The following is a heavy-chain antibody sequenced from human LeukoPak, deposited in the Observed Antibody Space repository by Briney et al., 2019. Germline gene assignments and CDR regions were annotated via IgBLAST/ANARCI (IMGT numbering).Heavy chain of an antibody. D-gene: IGHD4-17*01. V-gene: IGHV5-51*01. J-gene: IGHJ3*02. CDR1: GYSFTSYW. CDR2: IYPGDSDT. CDR3: ARHNYGDYVQDAFDI. Sequence: GESLEISCKGSGYSFTSYWIGWVRQLPGKGLEWMGIIYPGDSDTRYSPSFQGQVTISADKSISTAYLQWSSLKASDTAMYYCARHNYGDYVQDAFDIWGQGTMVTVSS.